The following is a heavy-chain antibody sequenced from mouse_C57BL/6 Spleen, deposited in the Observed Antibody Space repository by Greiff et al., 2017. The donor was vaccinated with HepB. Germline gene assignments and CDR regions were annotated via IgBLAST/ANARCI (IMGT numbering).Heavy chain of an antibody. J-gene: IGHJ3*01. D-gene: IGHD2-4*01. CDR3: ARSYDYDDWFAY. CDR1: GYTFTSYW. V-gene: IGHV1-55*01. CDR2: IYPGSGST. Sequence: QVHVKQSGAELVKPGASVKMSCKASGYTFTSYWITWVKQRPGQGLEWIGDIYPGSGSTNYNEKFKSKATLTVDTSSSTAYMQLSSLTSEDSAVYYCARSYDYDDWFAYWGQGTLVTVSA.